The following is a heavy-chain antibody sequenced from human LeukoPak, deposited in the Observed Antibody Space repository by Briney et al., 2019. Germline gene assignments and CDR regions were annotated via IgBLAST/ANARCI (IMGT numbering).Heavy chain of an antibody. CDR1: GFTFTGYY. CDR3: ARGDTDYGGNGDYYYYYMDV. V-gene: IGHV1-2*02. Sequence: ASVKVSCKASGFTFTGYYMHWVRQAPGQGLEWMGWINPNSGGTNYAQKFQGRVTMTRDTSISTAYMELSRLRSDDTAVYYCARGDTDYGGNGDYYYYYMDVWGKGTTVTVSS. J-gene: IGHJ6*03. D-gene: IGHD4-23*01. CDR2: INPNSGGT.